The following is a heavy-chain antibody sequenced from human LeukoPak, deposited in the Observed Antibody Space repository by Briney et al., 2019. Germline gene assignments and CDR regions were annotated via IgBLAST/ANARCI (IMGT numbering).Heavy chain of an antibody. Sequence: QTLSLTCAISGDSVSSNSVAWNWIRQSPARGLEWLGSTCYRGKWYIDDAEAVKSRIIIKADTYKNQFSLQLSSVTPEDTAVYYCARGDDYSPYGMDVWGQGTTVTVSS. CDR3: ARGDDYSPYGMDV. CDR1: GDSVSSNSVA. D-gene: IGHD4-11*01. V-gene: IGHV6-1*01. J-gene: IGHJ6*02. CDR2: TCYRGKWYI.